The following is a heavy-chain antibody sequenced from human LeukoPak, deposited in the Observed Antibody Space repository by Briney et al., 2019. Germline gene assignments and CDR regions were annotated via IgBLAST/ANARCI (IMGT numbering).Heavy chain of an antibody. J-gene: IGHJ3*02. D-gene: IGHD2-2*03. CDR3: ARLDIVVVPAADDAFDI. Sequence: GESLKISCKGSGYRFTSYWIGWVRQVPGKGLEWMGIIYPGDSDTRYSPSFQGQVTILADKSISTAYLQWSSLKASDTAMYYCARLDIVVVPAADDAFDIWGQGTMVTVSS. V-gene: IGHV5-51*01. CDR2: IYPGDSDT. CDR1: GYRFTSYW.